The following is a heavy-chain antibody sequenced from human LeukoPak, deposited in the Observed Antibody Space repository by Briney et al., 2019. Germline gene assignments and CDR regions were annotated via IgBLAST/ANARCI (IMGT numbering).Heavy chain of an antibody. CDR2: SYPGDYET. J-gene: IGHJ4*02. Sequence: GESLKISCEGAGYSFSNYWIGWVRQMPGKGLEWMGISYPGDYETRYSPSFQGLLTISVDKSISPAYLQWSSLTASDTAMYYCAIPPGYCGNDCSFAHWGQGTLVTVSS. D-gene: IGHD2-21*02. CDR1: GYSFSNYW. V-gene: IGHV5-51*01. CDR3: AIPPGYCGNDCSFAH.